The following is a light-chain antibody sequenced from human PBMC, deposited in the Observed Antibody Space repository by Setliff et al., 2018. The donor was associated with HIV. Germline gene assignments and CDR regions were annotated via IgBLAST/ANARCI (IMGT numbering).Light chain of an antibody. CDR1: SSDVGGYNY. CDR2: DVT. V-gene: IGLV2-11*01. CDR3: CSYAGSGTLYV. Sequence: QSVLTQPRSVSGSPGQSVTISCTGTSSDVGGYNYVSWYQQHPGKAPKLMIYDVTKRPSGVPDRFSGSKSANTASLTISGLQAEDEADYYCCSYAGSGTLYVFGTGTKVTVL. J-gene: IGLJ1*01.